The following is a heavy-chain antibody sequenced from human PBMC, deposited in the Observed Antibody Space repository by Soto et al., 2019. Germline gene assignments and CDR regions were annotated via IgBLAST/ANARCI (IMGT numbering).Heavy chain of an antibody. V-gene: IGHV3-23*01. CDR2: ISGSGDST. CDR3: AKRGSGSQFDY. D-gene: IGHD1-26*01. Sequence: GGSLRLSCAASGFTFSSYAMSWVRQAPGKGLEWVSIISGSGDSTYYADSVKGRFTISRDNSKNTLYLQMNSLRAEDTAIYYCAKRGSGSQFDYWGQGTLVTAPQ. CDR1: GFTFSSYA. J-gene: IGHJ4*02.